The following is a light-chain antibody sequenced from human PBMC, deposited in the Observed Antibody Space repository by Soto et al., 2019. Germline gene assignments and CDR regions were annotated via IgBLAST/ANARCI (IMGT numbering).Light chain of an antibody. CDR3: TSFAPGRIYV. CDR1: SSDIGYYQY. V-gene: IGLV2-8*01. J-gene: IGLJ1*01. Sequence: QSALSQPPSASGSPGQSVTISCTGTSSDIGYYQYVSWYQQHPGKAPKLIIYEVIHRPSGLSYRFSGSKSGNTASLTVSGLQAEDEGDYYCTSFAPGRIYVFGSGTKVNVL. CDR2: EVI.